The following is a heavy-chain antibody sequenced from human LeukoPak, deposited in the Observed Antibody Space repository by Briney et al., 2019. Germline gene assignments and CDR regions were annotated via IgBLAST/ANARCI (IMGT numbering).Heavy chain of an antibody. CDR1: GFTFSSYS. D-gene: IGHD5-12*01. CDR2: ISSSSSYI. CDR3: ARDGLRTSRDGGYRDPPRRRPGIYYYYMDV. Sequence: GGSLRLSCAASGFTFSSYSMNWVRQAPGKGLEWVSSISSSSSYIYYADSVKGRFTISRDNAKNSLYLQMNSLRAEDTAVYYCARDGLRTSRDGGYRDPPRRRPGIYYYYMDVWGKGTTVTVSS. J-gene: IGHJ6*03. V-gene: IGHV3-21*01.